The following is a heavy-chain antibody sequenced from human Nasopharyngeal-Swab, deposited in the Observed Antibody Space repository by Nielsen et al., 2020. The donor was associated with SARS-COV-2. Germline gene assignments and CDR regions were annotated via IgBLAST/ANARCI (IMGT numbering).Heavy chain of an antibody. CDR2: INPSGGST. D-gene: IGHD3-22*01. J-gene: IGHJ5*02. Sequence: ASVKVSCKASGYTFTSYYMHWVRQAPGQGLAWMGIINPSGGSTSYAQKFQGRVTMTRDTSTSTVYMELSSLRSEDTAVYYCARDVDSSGYYAWFDPWGQGTLVTVSS. CDR3: ARDVDSSGYYAWFDP. V-gene: IGHV1-46*01. CDR1: GYTFTSYY.